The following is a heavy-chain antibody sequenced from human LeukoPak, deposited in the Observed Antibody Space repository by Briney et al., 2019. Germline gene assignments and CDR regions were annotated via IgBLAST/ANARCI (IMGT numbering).Heavy chain of an antibody. V-gene: IGHV3-74*01. J-gene: IGHJ4*02. CDR1: GFTFSSYW. CDR3: ARGGDYPFDY. CDR2: INSDGSDT. Sequence: GGSLRLSCTASGFTFSSYWMHWVRQAPGKGLVWVSRINSDGSDTSYAVSVKGRFTISRDNAKNTLYLQMNSLRAEDTAVYYCARGGDYPFDYWGQGTLVTVSS. D-gene: IGHD4-17*01.